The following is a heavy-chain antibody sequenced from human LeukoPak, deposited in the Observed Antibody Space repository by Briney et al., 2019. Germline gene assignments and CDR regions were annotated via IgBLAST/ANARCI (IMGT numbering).Heavy chain of an antibody. V-gene: IGHV1-18*01. J-gene: IGHJ4*02. CDR2: ISAYNGNT. CDR3: ARDIYPAYCGGGCYAIYYFDY. Sequence: ASVKVSCKASGYTFTSYGIIWVRQAPGQGLEWMGWISAYNGNTNYAQKLQGRVTMTTDTSTSTAYMELRSLRSDDTAVYYCARDIYPAYCGGGCYAIYYFDYWGQGTLVTVSS. CDR1: GYTFTSYG. D-gene: IGHD2-21*02.